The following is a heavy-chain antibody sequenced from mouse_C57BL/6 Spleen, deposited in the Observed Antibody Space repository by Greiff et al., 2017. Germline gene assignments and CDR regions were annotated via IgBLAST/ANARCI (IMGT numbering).Heavy chain of an antibody. V-gene: IGHV1-26*01. Sequence: VQLQQSGPELVKPGASVKISCKASGYTFTDYYMNWVKQSHGKSLEWIGDINPNNGGTSYNQKFKGKATLTVDKSSSTAYMELRSLTSEDSAVYYCARGAVVVSYWYFDVWGTGTTVTVSS. D-gene: IGHD1-1*01. CDR3: ARGAVVVSYWYFDV. J-gene: IGHJ1*03. CDR1: GYTFTDYY. CDR2: INPNNGGT.